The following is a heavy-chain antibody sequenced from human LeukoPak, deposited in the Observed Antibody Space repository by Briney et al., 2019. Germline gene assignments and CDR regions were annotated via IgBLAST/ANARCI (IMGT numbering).Heavy chain of an antibody. V-gene: IGHV4-59*08. J-gene: IGHJ4*02. D-gene: IGHD1-26*01. Sequence: SETLSLTCTVSDDSISNYYWSWIRQPPGKGLEWIGCIYYSGNTYYSPSLKSRVTISVDTSESQFSLRLNSVTAADTAVYYCARQIIRGQYLIHFDYWSQGALVTVSS. CDR3: ARQIIRGQYLIHFDY. CDR1: DDSISNYY. CDR2: IYYSGNT.